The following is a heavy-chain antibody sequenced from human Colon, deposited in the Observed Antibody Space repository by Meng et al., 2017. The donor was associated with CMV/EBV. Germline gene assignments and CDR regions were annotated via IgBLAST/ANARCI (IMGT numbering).Heavy chain of an antibody. V-gene: IGHV3-21*04. CDR2: TTPTGSYI. CDR1: GFIFSQYN. Sequence: GESLKISCVASGFIFSQYNMNWVRQAPGKGLEWVASTTPTGSYIYYADAVKGRFTVSRDNSKNTLYLQMNSLRAEDTAVYYCAKVYSSGWYFLDYWGQGTLVTVSS. CDR3: AKVYSSGWYFLDY. D-gene: IGHD6-19*01. J-gene: IGHJ4*02.